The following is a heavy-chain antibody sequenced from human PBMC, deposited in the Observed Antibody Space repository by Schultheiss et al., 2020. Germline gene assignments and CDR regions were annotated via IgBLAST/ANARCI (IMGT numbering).Heavy chain of an antibody. J-gene: IGHJ6*02. CDR2: ISSGASTI. V-gene: IGHV3-48*03. CDR1: GFTFSSYE. CDR3: ARDRGGGGYYYGMDV. Sequence: GGSLRLSCAASGFTFSSYEMNWVRQAPGRGLEWVSYISSGASTIFYADSVKGRFTISRDNAKNSLYLQMNSLRAEDTAVYYCARDRGGGGYYYGMDVWGQGTTVTVSS. D-gene: IGHD3-10*01.